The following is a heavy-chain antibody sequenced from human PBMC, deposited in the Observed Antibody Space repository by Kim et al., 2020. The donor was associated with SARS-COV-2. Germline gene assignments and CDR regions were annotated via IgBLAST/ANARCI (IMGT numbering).Heavy chain of an antibody. Sequence: TYTPTLKSRVTISEDTSKNQFSLRLGSVTAADTAVYYCARDRGVAGRFDPWGQGTLVTVSS. V-gene: IGHV4-59*01. J-gene: IGHJ5*02. CDR3: ARDRGVAGRFDP.